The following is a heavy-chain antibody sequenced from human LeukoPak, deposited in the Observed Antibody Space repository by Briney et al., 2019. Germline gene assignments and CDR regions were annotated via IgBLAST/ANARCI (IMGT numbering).Heavy chain of an antibody. CDR2: IRSGGSHI. D-gene: IGHD4/OR15-4a*01. CDR3: ARTMVVMLTDY. V-gene: IGHV3-21*01. J-gene: IGHJ4*02. Sequence: PGGSLRLSCAASGFTFSSYSMIWVRQAPGEGLEWVSSIRSGGSHIYYADSVKGRFTISRDNAKNSLYLQMNSLRAEDTAVYYCARTMVVMLTDYWGQGTLVTVSS. CDR1: GFTFSSYS.